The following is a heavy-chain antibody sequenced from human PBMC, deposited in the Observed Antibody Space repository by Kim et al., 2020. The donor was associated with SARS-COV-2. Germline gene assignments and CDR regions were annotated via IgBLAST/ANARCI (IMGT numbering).Heavy chain of an antibody. CDR3: ARDRSSSWPSNYYYYGMDV. J-gene: IGHJ6*02. V-gene: IGHV4-59*01. D-gene: IGHD6-13*01. Sequence: SRVTISVDTSKNQFSLKLSSVTAADTAVYYCARDRSSSWPSNYYYYGMDVWGQGTTVTVSS.